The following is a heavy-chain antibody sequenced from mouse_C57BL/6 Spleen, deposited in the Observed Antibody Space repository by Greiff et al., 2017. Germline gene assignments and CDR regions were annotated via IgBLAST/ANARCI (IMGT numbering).Heavy chain of an antibody. V-gene: IGHV1-69*01. D-gene: IGHD1-1*01. Sequence: QVQLQQPGAELVMPGASVKLSCKASGYTFTSYWMHWVKQRPGQGLEWIGEIDPSDSYTNYNQKFKGKTTLTVDKSSSTAYMQLSSLTSEDSAVYYCARGVVAPHWYFDVWGTGTTVTVSS. CDR1: GYTFTSYW. CDR2: IDPSDSYT. CDR3: ARGVVAPHWYFDV. J-gene: IGHJ1*03.